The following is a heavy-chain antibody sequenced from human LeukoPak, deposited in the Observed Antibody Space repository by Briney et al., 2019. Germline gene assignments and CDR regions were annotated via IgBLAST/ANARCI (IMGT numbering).Heavy chain of an antibody. J-gene: IGHJ4*02. CDR2: ISTISSTK. CDR1: GFTFSSYD. V-gene: IGHV3-48*02. CDR3: ARGKNGYYYGDYVGY. Sequence: GGSLRLSCAASGFTFSSYDMNWVRQAPGKGLEWVSYISTISSTKYYADSVKGRFTISRDNAKNSLYLQMNSLRDEDTAVYYCARGKNGYYYGDYVGYWGQGTLVTVSS. D-gene: IGHD4-17*01.